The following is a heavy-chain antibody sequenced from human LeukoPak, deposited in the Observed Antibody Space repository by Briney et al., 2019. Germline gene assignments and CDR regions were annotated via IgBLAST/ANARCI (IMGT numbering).Heavy chain of an antibody. V-gene: IGHV1-69*13. D-gene: IGHD2-2*01. CDR2: IIPIFGTA. CDR1: GGTFSSYA. Sequence: EASVKVSCKASGGTFSSYAISWVRQAPGQGLEWMGGIIPIFGTANYAQKFQGRVTITADESRSTAYMGLSSLRSEDTAVCYCAWGTGYCSSTSCSSYYFDYWGQGTLVTVSS. CDR3: AWGTGYCSSTSCSSYYFDY. J-gene: IGHJ4*02.